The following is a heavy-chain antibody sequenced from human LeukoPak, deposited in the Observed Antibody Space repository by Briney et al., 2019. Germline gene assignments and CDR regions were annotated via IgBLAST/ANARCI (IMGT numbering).Heavy chain of an antibody. CDR3: ARHGLGGCSGGRCFTSFPYYGMDV. V-gene: IGHV5-51*01. CDR2: IFPGDSDT. D-gene: IGHD2-15*01. J-gene: IGHJ6*02. Sequence: GESLKISCKGYGYSFSDYWIGWVRQMPGKGLEWMGIIFPGDSDTKYSPSFQGQVTISVDKSLSTAYLQWTSLRASDTAIYYCARHGLGGCSGGRCFTSFPYYGMDVWGQGTTVTVSS. CDR1: GYSFSDYW.